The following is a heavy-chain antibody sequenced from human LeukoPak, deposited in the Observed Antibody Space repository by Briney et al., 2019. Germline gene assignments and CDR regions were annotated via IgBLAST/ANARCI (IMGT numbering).Heavy chain of an antibody. V-gene: IGHV3-21*04. Sequence: PGGSLRLSCAASGFTFSTYTMNWVRQAPGKGLEWVSSISSRSSYIYYADSVKGRFTISRDNAKNSLYLQMNSLRAEDTAVYYCAKPRSPHYYDSSPSDYWGQGTLVTVSS. CDR3: AKPRSPHYYDSSPSDY. CDR1: GFTFSTYT. J-gene: IGHJ4*02. CDR2: ISSRSSYI. D-gene: IGHD3-22*01.